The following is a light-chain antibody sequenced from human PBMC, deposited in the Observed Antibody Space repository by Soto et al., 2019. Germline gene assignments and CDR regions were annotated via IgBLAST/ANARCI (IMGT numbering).Light chain of an antibody. Sequence: QSVLTQPASVSGSPGQSITISCTGTSSDVGVSTYVSWYQQHPGKAPKIMIYDVTNRPSGVSDRFSGSKSGNTASLTISGLQAEDEADYYCSLYRGTNKEVFGGGTKVTVL. V-gene: IGLV2-14*03. CDR2: DVT. J-gene: IGLJ2*01. CDR1: SSDVGVSTY. CDR3: SLYRGTNKEV.